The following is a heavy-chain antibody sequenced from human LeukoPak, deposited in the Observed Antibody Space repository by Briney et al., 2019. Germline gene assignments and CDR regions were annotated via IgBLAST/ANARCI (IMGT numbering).Heavy chain of an antibody. J-gene: IGHJ4*02. V-gene: IGHV1-18*01. Sequence: GASVKVSCKASGYTFTSYGISWVRQAPGQGLEWMGWISAYNGNTNYAQKLQGRVTMTTDTSTSTAYMELRSLRSDDTAVYYCARGVSMYYCGSGSYYWGQGTLVTVPS. CDR1: GYTFTSYG. CDR2: ISAYNGNT. CDR3: ARGVSMYYCGSGSYY. D-gene: IGHD3-10*01.